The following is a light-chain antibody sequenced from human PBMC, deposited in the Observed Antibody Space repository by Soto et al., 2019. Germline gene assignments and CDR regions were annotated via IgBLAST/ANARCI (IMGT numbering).Light chain of an antibody. V-gene: IGKV1-39*01. CDR1: QSISSY. Sequence: DIQMTQSPSSLSASLGDRITITCRASQSISSYLNWYQQRPGRAPKLLIYAASNLQSGVPSRFXGSGSGTDFTLTITSLQPEDFATYYCQQSYSTPQVTFGPGTRVDIK. CDR2: AAS. CDR3: QQSYSTPQVT. J-gene: IGKJ3*01.